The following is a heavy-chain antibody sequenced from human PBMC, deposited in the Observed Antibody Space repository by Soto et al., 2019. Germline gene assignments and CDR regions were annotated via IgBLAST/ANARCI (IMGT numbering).Heavy chain of an antibody. CDR1: GFTFSTYA. Sequence: EVQLLESGGGLVQPGGSLRLSCAASGFTFSTYAMSWVRQAPGKGLEWVSAISGSGSSTYYADSVKGRFTISRDNSKNMRYLQMNSLRAEDTAVYYCAKDLPGELLPTGFDSWGQGTLVTVSS. J-gene: IGHJ5*01. D-gene: IGHD1-26*01. V-gene: IGHV3-23*01. CDR2: ISGSGSST. CDR3: AKDLPGELLPTGFDS.